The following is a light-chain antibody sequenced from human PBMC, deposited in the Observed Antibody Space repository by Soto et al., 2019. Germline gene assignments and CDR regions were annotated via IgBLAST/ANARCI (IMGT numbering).Light chain of an antibody. J-gene: IGLJ2*01. Sequence: SYDLTQPPSVSVAPGTTARITCGGNNIGSKSVHWYQQKPGQAPVLVIYYDSDRPSGIPERFSGSNSGNTATLTISRVEAGDEADYYCQVWDSSSDHVVFGGGTKLTVL. CDR1: NIGSKS. CDR2: YDS. CDR3: QVWDSSSDHVV. V-gene: IGLV3-21*04.